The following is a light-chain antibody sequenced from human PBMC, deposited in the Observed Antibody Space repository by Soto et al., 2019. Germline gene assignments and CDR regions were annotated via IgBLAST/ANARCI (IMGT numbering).Light chain of an antibody. CDR1: SSDVGGYNY. V-gene: IGLV2-14*03. CDR2: DVS. Sequence: QSALTQPASVSGSPGQSITISCTGTSSDVGGYNYVSWYQQHPGKAPKLMIYDVSNRPSGVSNRFSGSKSGNTASLTISGLQXXXEADYYCSSYSSRNTHVFGTGTKLTVL. CDR3: SSYSSRNTHV. J-gene: IGLJ1*01.